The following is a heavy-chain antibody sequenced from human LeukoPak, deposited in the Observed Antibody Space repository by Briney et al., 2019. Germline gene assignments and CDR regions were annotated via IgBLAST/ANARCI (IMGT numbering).Heavy chain of an antibody. CDR1: GYTFTGYY. D-gene: IGHD6-6*01. CDR2: INPNSGGT. Sequence: GASVKVSCKASGYTFTGYYMHWVRQAPGQGLEWMGWINPNSGGTNYAQKFQGRVTMTRDTSISTAYMELSRLRSDDTAVYYCARDRWEYSSSSEAFDIWGQGTMVTVSS. CDR3: ARDRWEYSSSSEAFDI. V-gene: IGHV1-2*02. J-gene: IGHJ3*02.